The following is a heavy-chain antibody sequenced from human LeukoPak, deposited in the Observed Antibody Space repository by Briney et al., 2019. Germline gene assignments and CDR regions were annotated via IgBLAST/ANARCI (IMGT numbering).Heavy chain of an antibody. V-gene: IGHV3-30*04. CDR3: ARETVGD. D-gene: IGHD2-21*02. CDR2: ISYDGSNK. Sequence: GGSLRLSCAASGFTFSSYAMHWVRQAPGKGLEWGAVISYDGSNKYYADSVKGRFTISRDNSKNTLYLQMNSLRAEDTAVYYCARETVGDGGQGTLVTVSA. CDR1: GFTFSSYA. J-gene: IGHJ4*02.